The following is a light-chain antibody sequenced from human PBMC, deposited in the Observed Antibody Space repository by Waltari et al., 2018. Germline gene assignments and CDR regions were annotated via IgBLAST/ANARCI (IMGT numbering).Light chain of an antibody. Sequence: QSVLTQPPSASGTPGQRVTISCSGSTSNIGSNLVNWYQQLPGQAPKLLIYRSDQRPSGVPDRFSGSKSGTSASLAISGLQSEDEADYYCAAWDDSLNGHWVFGGGTKVTVL. V-gene: IGLV1-44*01. J-gene: IGLJ3*02. CDR3: AAWDDSLNGHWV. CDR2: RSD. CDR1: TSNIGSNL.